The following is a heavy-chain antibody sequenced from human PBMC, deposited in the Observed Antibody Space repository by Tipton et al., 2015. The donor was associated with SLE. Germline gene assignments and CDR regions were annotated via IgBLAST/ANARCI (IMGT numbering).Heavy chain of an antibody. V-gene: IGHV4-59*01. J-gene: IGHJ2*01. CDR2: IYYSGST. CDR3: AAQPVAGLWHCDL. CDR1: GGSISSYY. D-gene: IGHD1-14*01. Sequence: TLSLTCTVSGGSISSYYWSWIRQPPGKGLEGFGYIYYSGSTNYNPSLKSRVTISVNTSKNQFSLKLSSVTAADTAVYYCAAQPVAGLWHCDLWGRGTLVPVSS.